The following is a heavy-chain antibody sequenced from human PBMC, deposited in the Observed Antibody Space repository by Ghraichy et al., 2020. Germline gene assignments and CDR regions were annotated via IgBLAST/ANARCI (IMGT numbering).Heavy chain of an antibody. D-gene: IGHD3-3*01. Sequence: GESLNISCAASGFTFSSYAMSWVRQAPGKGLEWVSAISGSGGSTYYADSVKGRFTISRDNSKNTLYLQMNSLRAEDTAVYYCAKQTTYYDFWSGYPHWGQGTLVTFSS. J-gene: IGHJ4*02. CDR1: GFTFSSYA. CDR2: ISGSGGST. V-gene: IGHV3-23*01. CDR3: AKQTTYYDFWSGYPH.